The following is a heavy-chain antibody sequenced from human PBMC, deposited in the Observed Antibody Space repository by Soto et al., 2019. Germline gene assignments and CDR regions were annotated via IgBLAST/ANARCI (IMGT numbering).Heavy chain of an antibody. V-gene: IGHV3-66*01. Sequence: EVQLVESGGGLVQPGGSLRLSCAASGFTVTSHYMSWVRQAPGKGLEWVSVIYSGGSTYYAVSVKGRFTISRDNSKNTLYLQMNSLIAEDTAVYYCARDLYFDYWGQGTLVTVSS. CDR2: IYSGGST. J-gene: IGHJ4*02. CDR1: GFTVTSHY. CDR3: ARDLYFDY.